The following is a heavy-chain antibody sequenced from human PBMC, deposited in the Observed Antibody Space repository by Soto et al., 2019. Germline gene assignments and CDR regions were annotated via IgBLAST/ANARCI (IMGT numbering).Heavy chain of an antibody. V-gene: IGHV1-2*02. Sequence: GASVKVSCKASGYTFTGYYIHWVRQAPGQGLEWMGWINPNSGATNYAQKFQGRVTMTRDTSISTAYMELSRLRSDDTAMYYCARGSGKTGYDLKGNWGDPWGHGNRGTVSS. J-gene: IGHJ5*02. CDR1: GYTFTGYY. CDR2: INPNSGAT. CDR3: ARGSGKTGYDLKGNWGDP. D-gene: IGHD5-12*01.